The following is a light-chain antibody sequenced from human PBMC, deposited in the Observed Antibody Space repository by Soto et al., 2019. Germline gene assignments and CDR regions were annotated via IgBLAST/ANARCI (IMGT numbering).Light chain of an antibody. CDR2: DAP. V-gene: IGKV3-11*01. CDR3: QQRSNWPPIT. J-gene: IGKJ5*01. Sequence: EIALTQSPATLSLSPGERAALSCRASQSVSSFLAWDQQKPDLAPRLLIYDAPKRATGIPARFNGSGSGTDFTLTINPLEPEDFAVYYCQQRSNWPPITFGQGTRLEIK. CDR1: QSVSSF.